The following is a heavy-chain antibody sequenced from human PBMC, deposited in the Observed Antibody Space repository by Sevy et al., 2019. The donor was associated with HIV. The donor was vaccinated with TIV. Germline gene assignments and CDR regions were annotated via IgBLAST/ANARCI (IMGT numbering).Heavy chain of an antibody. J-gene: IGHJ6*02. CDR1: GFTFSSYA. CDR3: ARDRDIVVVPAAVYYYYGMDV. V-gene: IGHV3-30*04. D-gene: IGHD2-2*01. Sequence: GGSLRLSCAASGFTFSSYAMHWVRQAPGKGLEWVAVISYDGSNKYYADSVKGRFTISRDNSKNTLYLQMNSLRAEDTAGYYCARDRDIVVVPAAVYYYYGMDVWGQGTTVTVS. CDR2: ISYDGSNK.